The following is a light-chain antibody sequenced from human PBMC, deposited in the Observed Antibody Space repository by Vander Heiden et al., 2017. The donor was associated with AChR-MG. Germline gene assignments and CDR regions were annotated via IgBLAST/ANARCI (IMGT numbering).Light chain of an antibody. J-gene: IGLJ2*01. V-gene: IGLV6-57*03. CDR2: EDN. CDR3: QSYDDTNHGV. CDR1: GGSIASNY. Sequence: NSVLTQPHPVSDSPGTTVTISCTRSGGSIASNYVQWYQQRPASAPTTVIFEDNHRPSGVPDRFSGSIDSSSNSAPLIISGLKTEDEADYYCQSYDDTNHGVFGGGTKLTVL.